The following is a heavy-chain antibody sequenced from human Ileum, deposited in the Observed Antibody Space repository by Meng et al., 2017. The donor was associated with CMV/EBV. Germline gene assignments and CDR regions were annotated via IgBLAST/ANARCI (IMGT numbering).Heavy chain of an antibody. CDR2: INPNSGGT. D-gene: IGHD2-2*01. CDR1: GYTFTSYG. J-gene: IGHJ6*02. V-gene: IGHV1-2*06. CDR3: VRGGSTSCWGCCYYGMDV. Sequence: ASVKVSCKASGYTFTSYGISWVRQAPGQGLEWMGRINPNSGGTNYAQKFQGRVTMTRDTSISTAYMELSRLRSDDTAVYYGVRGGSTSCWGCCYYGMDVWGQGTTVTVSS.